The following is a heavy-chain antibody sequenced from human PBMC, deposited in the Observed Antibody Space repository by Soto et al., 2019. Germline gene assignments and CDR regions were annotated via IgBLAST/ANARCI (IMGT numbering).Heavy chain of an antibody. V-gene: IGHV3-21*01. CDR3: AREYGRSGYEPQPFDY. Sequence: GGSLRLSCAASGFTFSSYSMNWVRQAPGKGLEWVSSISSSSSYIYYADSVKGRFTISRDNAKNSLYLQMNSLRAEDTAVYYCAREYGRSGYEPQPFDYWGQGTLVTVSS. CDR1: GFTFSSYS. D-gene: IGHD5-12*01. CDR2: ISSSSSYI. J-gene: IGHJ4*02.